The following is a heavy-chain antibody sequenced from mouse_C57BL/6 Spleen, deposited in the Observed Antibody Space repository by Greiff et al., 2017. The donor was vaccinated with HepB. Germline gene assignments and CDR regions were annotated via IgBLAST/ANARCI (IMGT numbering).Heavy chain of an antibody. CDR1: GFTFSSYA. CDR3: ARDSSGYYFDY. V-gene: IGHV5-4*01. D-gene: IGHD3-2*02. CDR2: ISDGGSYT. Sequence: EVKVVGSGGGLVKPGGSLKLSCAASGFTFSSYAMSWVRQTPEKRLEWVATISDGGSYTYYPDNVKGRFTISRDNAKNNLYLQMSHLKSEDTAMYYCARDSSGYYFDYWGQGTTVTVSS. J-gene: IGHJ2*01.